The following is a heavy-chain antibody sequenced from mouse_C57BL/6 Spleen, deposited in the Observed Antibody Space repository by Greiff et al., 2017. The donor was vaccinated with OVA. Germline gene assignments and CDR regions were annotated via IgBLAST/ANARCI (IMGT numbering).Heavy chain of an antibody. V-gene: IGHV1-82*01. CDR3: ARGEDNGYDWYFDV. D-gene: IGHD2-2*01. J-gene: IGHJ1*03. CDR1: GYAFSSSW. CDR2: IYPGDGDA. Sequence: VQLQESGPELVKPGASVKISCKASGYAFSSSWMNWVKQRPGKGLEWIGRIYPGDGDATYNGKFKGKATLTADKSSSTAYMQLSSLTSEDAAVYFCARGEDNGYDWYFDVWGTGTTVTVSS.